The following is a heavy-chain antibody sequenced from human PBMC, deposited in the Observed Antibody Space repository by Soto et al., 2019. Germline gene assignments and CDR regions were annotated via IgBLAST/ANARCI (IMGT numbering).Heavy chain of an antibody. J-gene: IGHJ4*02. CDR3: ARDAYYYYDSSGYYAN. CDR2: INPHSGGA. CDR1: GYTFTGYY. Sequence: SVKVPCNASGYTFTGYYMHWVRQAPGQGLEWMGWINPHSGGANYAQKFQGRVTMTRDTSISTAYMELSRLRSDDTAVYYCARDAYYYYDSSGYYANWGQGTLVTVSS. D-gene: IGHD3-22*01. V-gene: IGHV1-2*02.